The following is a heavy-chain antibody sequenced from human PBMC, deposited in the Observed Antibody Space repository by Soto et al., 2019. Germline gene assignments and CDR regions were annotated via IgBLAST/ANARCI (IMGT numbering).Heavy chain of an antibody. D-gene: IGHD2-15*01. J-gene: IGHJ4*02. V-gene: IGHV4-38-2*01. CDR2: IHHSGTT. CDR1: DYSINSNYY. Sequence: PSETLSLTCDVSDYSINSNYYWLWIRQPPGKGLEWIGAIHHSGTTYYTPSLKSRVTISMDTPKNHFSLKLTSMTATDTAMYYCARGLYGGNFDYWGQGTPVTVSS. CDR3: ARGLYGGNFDY.